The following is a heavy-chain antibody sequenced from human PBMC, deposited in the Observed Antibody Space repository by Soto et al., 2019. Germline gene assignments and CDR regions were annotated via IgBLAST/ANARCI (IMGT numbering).Heavy chain of an antibody. CDR3: ARDDGGAIFDH. J-gene: IGHJ4*02. Sequence: QVQLVQSGAEMKKPGASVKVSCKASGYTFATFGISWVRQAPGQGLEWMGWISAYNGNTNYAQKFQGRVTMTIDTSTNTVYMELRSLRSDDTSIFYCARDDGGAIFDHWGQGTLVTVSS. CDR2: ISAYNGNT. CDR1: GYTFATFG. D-gene: IGHD3-16*01. V-gene: IGHV1-18*01.